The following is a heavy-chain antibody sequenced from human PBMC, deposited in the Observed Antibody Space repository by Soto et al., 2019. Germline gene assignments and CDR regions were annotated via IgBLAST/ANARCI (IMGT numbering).Heavy chain of an antibody. J-gene: IGHJ4*02. CDR2: ISGSGGST. V-gene: IGHV3-23*01. D-gene: IGHD6-13*01. Sequence: EVQLLESGGGLVQPGGSLRLSCEASGFTFSSFAMSWVRQAPGKGLEWVSAISGSGGSTYYADSVKGRFTISRDNSKNTLYLQMNSLRAEDTAVYYCAKENGYSSSWFEFDYWGQGTLVTVSS. CDR1: GFTFSSFA. CDR3: AKENGYSSSWFEFDY.